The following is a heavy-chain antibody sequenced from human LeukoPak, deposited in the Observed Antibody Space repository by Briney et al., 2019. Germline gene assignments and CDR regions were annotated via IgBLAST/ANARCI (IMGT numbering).Heavy chain of an antibody. J-gene: IGHJ4*02. CDR3: ARNYGGYSH. CDR2: IQQDGSEQ. V-gene: IGHV3-7*02. CDR1: GFTFSSYW. D-gene: IGHD4-23*01. Sequence: GGSPRLSCTASGFTFSSYWMSWVRQAPGKGLEWVANIQQDGSEQYYVDSVKGRFTISRDNAKNSLYLQMNSLRAEDTALYHCARNYGGYSHWGQGTLVTVSS.